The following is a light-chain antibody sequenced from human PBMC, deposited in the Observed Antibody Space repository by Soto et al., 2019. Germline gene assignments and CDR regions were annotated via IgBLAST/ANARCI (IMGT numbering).Light chain of an antibody. V-gene: IGKV3-20*01. Sequence: EIVLTQSPGTLSLSPGDRATLSCRASQSIRSSYLAWYQHKPGQAPRLLIYGASSRATGIPDRFSGSGSGTDFIPTISRLEPEDIAVYYCQQYGGSPETFGQGTKVEIK. CDR3: QQYGGSPET. J-gene: IGKJ1*01. CDR2: GAS. CDR1: QSIRSSY.